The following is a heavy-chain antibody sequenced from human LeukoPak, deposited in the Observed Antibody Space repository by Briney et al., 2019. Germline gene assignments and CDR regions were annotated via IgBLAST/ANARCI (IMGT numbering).Heavy chain of an antibody. V-gene: IGHV4-34*01. Sequence: SETLSLTCAVYGGSFSAYYWSWIRQPPGKGLEWIGEINHSGSTNYNPSLKSRVTISVDTSKNQFSLKLSSVTAADTAVYYCARRLHYDYVWGSYRQALLFDYWGQGTLVTVSS. CDR2: INHSGST. CDR3: ARRLHYDYVWGSYRQALLFDY. J-gene: IGHJ4*02. CDR1: GGSFSAYY. D-gene: IGHD3-16*02.